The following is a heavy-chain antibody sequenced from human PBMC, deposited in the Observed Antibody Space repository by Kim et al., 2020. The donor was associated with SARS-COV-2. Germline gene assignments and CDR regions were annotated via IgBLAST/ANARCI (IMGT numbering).Heavy chain of an antibody. CDR3: ARDFTCSWSGRFDY. V-gene: IGHV3-7*01. D-gene: IGHD6-13*01. J-gene: IGHJ4*02. CDR1: GFTFSSHW. Sequence: GGSLRLSCAASGFTFSSHWMSWVRQAPGKGLEWVANIKQDGSEKNYVDSVKGRFTISRDNAKNSLYLHMNSLRAEDTAVYYCARDFTCSWSGRFDYWGQGTLVIVSS. CDR2: IKQDGSEK.